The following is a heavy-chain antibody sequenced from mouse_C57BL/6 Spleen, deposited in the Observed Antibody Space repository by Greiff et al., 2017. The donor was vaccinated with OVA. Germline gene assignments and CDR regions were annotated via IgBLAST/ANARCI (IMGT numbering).Heavy chain of an antibody. V-gene: IGHV1-52*01. D-gene: IGHD1-1*01. CDR1: GYTFTSYW. Sequence: QVQLQQPGAELVRPGSSVKLSCKASGYTFTSYWMHWVKQRPIQGLEWIGNIDPSDSATHYNQKFTDKATLTVDKSSSTAYMQLSSLTSEDSAVYYCATTTVVTNYFDYWGQGTTLTVSS. CDR3: ATTTVVTNYFDY. J-gene: IGHJ2*01. CDR2: IDPSDSAT.